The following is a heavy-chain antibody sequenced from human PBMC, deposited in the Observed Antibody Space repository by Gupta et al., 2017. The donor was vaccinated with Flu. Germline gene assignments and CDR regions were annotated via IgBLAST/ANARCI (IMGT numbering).Heavy chain of an antibody. Sequence: QVQLVQSGAEVKKTGASVKLSCKASGYTFTMYYIHWVRQAPGQGLEWMGIFNPSDDSTTYAQKFQGRVTMTRDTSTSTVYMELSSLRPEDTAVYYCARGTLGYTYSHDYWGQGTLVTVSS. CDR1: GYTFTMYY. V-gene: IGHV1-46*01. J-gene: IGHJ4*02. CDR3: ARGTLGYTYSHDY. D-gene: IGHD5-18*01. CDR2: FNPSDDST.